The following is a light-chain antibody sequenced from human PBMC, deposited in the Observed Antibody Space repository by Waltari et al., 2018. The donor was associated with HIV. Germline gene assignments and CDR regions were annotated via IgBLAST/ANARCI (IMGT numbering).Light chain of an antibody. Sequence: VVMTQSPPSLPVILGQPASIPCRSRQSLVYSDGNTNLSWFQQRSGQSPRRLIYKVSNRDSGVPDRFSGSGSRTDFTLKISRVEADDVGIYYCMQGTDWPPMFGQGTKVEIK. J-gene: IGKJ1*01. V-gene: IGKV2-30*01. CDR1: QSLVYSDGNTN. CDR2: KVS. CDR3: MQGTDWPPM.